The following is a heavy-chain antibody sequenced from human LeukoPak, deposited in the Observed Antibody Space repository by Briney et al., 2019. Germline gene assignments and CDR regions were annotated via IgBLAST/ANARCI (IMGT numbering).Heavy chain of an antibody. D-gene: IGHD3-10*01. V-gene: IGHV3-7*01. Sequence: PGGSLRLSCAASGFTFNAFWMTWVRQAPGRGLEWLANINQDGTETYYVDSVKGRFTISRDNAKNSVFLQLRNLRGEDTALYYCARTIWFGELVDFWGQGALVTVSS. CDR2: INQDGTET. CDR1: GFTFNAFW. CDR3: ARTIWFGELVDF. J-gene: IGHJ4*02.